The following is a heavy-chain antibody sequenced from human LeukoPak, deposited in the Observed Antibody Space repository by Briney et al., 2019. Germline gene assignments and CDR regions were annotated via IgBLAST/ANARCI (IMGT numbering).Heavy chain of an antibody. CDR2: FDPEDGET. D-gene: IGHD4-11*01. V-gene: IGHV1-24*01. CDR3: ARAGGYTVMANGY. Sequence: GASVKVSCKVSGYTLTELSMHWVRQAPGKGLEWMGGFDPEDGETIYAQKFQGRVTMTRNTSISTAYMELSSLRSEDTAVYYCARAGGYTVMANGYWGQGTLVTVSS. CDR1: GYTLTELS. J-gene: IGHJ4*02.